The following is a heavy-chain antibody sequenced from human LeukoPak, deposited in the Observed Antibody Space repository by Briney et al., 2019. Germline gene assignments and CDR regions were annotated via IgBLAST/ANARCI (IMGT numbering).Heavy chain of an antibody. Sequence: SGTLSLTCAVSGGSISSSNWWSWVRQPPGKGLEWIGRIFHTGTTDYKTSLKGRVTISVDKSKNQFSLKLTSVTAADTAVYYCARPYTSDYRGAFDIWGQGTMVTVSS. D-gene: IGHD6-19*01. J-gene: IGHJ3*02. CDR1: GGSISSSNW. CDR2: IFHTGTT. V-gene: IGHV4-4*02. CDR3: ARPYTSDYRGAFDI.